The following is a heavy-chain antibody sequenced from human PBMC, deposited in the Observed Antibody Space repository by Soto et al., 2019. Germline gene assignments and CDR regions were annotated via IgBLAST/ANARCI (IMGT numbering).Heavy chain of an antibody. J-gene: IGHJ3*02. CDR2: ISGSGGST. Sequence: GGSLRLSCAASGFTFSSYAMSWVRQAPGKGLEWVSAISGSGGSTYYADSVKGRFTISRDNSKNTLYLQMNSLRAEDTAVYYCAKGLLKWDIVVVVAATPYAFDIWGQGTMVTVSS. V-gene: IGHV3-23*01. CDR1: GFTFSSYA. CDR3: AKGLLKWDIVVVVAATPYAFDI. D-gene: IGHD2-15*01.